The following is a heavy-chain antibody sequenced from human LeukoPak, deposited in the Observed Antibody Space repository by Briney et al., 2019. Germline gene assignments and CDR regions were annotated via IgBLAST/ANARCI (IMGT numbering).Heavy chain of an antibody. D-gene: IGHD1-26*01. Sequence: GGSLRLSCAASGFTFSSYSMNWVRQAPGKGLEWVSSTSSSSSYIYYADSVKGRFTISRDNAKNSLYLQMNSLRAEDTAVYYCAREWVVGATLTFDYWGQGTLVTVSS. CDR1: GFTFSSYS. CDR3: AREWVVGATLTFDY. V-gene: IGHV3-21*01. J-gene: IGHJ4*02. CDR2: TSSSSSYI.